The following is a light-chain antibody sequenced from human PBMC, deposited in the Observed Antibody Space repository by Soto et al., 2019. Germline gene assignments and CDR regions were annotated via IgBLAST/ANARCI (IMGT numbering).Light chain of an antibody. CDR2: DVS. J-gene: IGLJ2*01. CDR1: SSDVGNYNY. V-gene: IGLV2-14*03. CDR3: SSYTTSSTVV. Sequence: QSALTQPASVSGSPGQSITISCIGTSSDVGNYNYVSWYQQHPGKAPKLMIYDVSNRPSGVSNRFSGSKSGNTASLTISGLQAEDEADYYCSSYTTSSTVVFGGGTKLTVL.